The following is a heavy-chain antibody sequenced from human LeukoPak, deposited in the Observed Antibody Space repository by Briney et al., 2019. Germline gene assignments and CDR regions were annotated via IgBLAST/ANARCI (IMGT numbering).Heavy chain of an antibody. CDR3: ARDPRNYGSGSYNSDA. CDR1: GYSSTNYG. Sequence: ASVKVSCKASGYSSTNYGISWVRQAPGQGLEWMGWIHIYRGNTNYAQKFQGRVTMTTDTSTSTVYMEVRGLRSDDTAMYYCARDPRNYGSGSYNSDAWGQGTLVTVSS. D-gene: IGHD3-10*01. J-gene: IGHJ4*02. CDR2: IHIYRGNT. V-gene: IGHV1-18*04.